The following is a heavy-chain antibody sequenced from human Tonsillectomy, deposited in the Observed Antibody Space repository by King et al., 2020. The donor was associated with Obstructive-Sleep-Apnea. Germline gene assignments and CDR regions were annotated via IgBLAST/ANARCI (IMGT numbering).Heavy chain of an antibody. CDR2: IYPGDSDT. D-gene: IGHD4-17*01. V-gene: IGHV5-51*01. CDR3: ATSMVTTVGGVFDI. CDR1: GYTFTKYW. Sequence: QLVQSGAEVKKPGESLKISCKTSGYTFTKYWIGWVRQVPGKGLEWMGMIYPGDSDTRYGPSLQGQVTISDDKSISTTFVQWSSLKASDTAMYYCATSMVTTVGGVFDIWGQGTMVTVSS. J-gene: IGHJ3*02.